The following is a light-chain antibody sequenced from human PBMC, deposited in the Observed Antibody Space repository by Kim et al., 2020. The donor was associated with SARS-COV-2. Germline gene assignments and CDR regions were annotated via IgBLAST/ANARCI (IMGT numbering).Light chain of an antibody. CDR1: QSISSNY. CDR3: QQYATAPLT. Sequence: SPGERATLSCRASQSISSNYLAWYQHTPGQPPRLLIYAASSSTTVIPDRFSGSGSGTYFPLTISRLEPESLAVYYCQQYATAPLTFGQGTRLEIK. V-gene: IGKV3-20*01. CDR2: AAS. J-gene: IGKJ5*01.